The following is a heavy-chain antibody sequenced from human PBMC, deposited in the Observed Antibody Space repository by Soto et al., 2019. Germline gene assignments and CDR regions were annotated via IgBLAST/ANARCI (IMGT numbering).Heavy chain of an antibody. V-gene: IGHV3-30-3*01. D-gene: IGHD1-7*01. CDR2: ISYDGSNK. CDR1: GVTCSSYA. Sequence: GGSLRHSCAASGVTCSSYAMHLVRQAPGKGLEWVAVISYDGSNKYYADSVKGRFTISRDNSKNTLYLQMNSLRAEDTAVYYCARDWGNYGYYYGMDVWGQGTTVTVSS. J-gene: IGHJ6*02. CDR3: ARDWGNYGYYYGMDV.